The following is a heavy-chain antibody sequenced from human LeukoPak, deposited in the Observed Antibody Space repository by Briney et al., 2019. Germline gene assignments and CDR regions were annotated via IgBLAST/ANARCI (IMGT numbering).Heavy chain of an antibody. CDR1: GFTFSSYA. J-gene: IGHJ3*01. V-gene: IGHV3-21*06. D-gene: IGHD1-26*01. CDR2: ISSSDTYI. Sequence: GGSLRLSCAASGFTFSSYAMSWARQVPGKGLEWVSSISSSDTYIYYTDSVKGRFTISRDNAKNSLYLQMNTLRAEDTAVYYCARDVFSLGSGRYVGGGFDVWGQGTMVTVSS. CDR3: ARDVFSLGSGRYVGGGFDV.